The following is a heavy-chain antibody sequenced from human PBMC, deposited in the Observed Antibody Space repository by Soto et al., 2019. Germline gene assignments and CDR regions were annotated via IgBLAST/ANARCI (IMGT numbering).Heavy chain of an antibody. V-gene: IGHV3-23*01. CDR1: GFTFSSYD. Sequence: VGSLILSFAASGFTFSSYDMHWVRQATGKGLEWVSAIGTAGSTYYADSLKGRFTISRDNSKNTLYLQMNSLRAEDTAVYYCAKPLGSVTTFYGMDVWGQGTTVTVSS. CDR2: IGTAGST. D-gene: IGHD4-17*01. J-gene: IGHJ6*02. CDR3: AKPLGSVTTFYGMDV.